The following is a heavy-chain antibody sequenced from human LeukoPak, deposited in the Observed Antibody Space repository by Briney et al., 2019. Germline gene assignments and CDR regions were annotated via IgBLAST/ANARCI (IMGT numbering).Heavy chain of an antibody. Sequence: GGSLRLSCAASGFTFSSYAMSWVRQAPGKGLEWVSAISGSGGSTYYADSVKGRFTISRDNSKNTLYLQMNSLRAEDTAVYYCAKDCYILLWFGEPPDYWGQGTLVTVSS. D-gene: IGHD3-10*01. V-gene: IGHV3-23*01. J-gene: IGHJ4*02. CDR2: ISGSGGST. CDR1: GFTFSSYA. CDR3: AKDCYILLWFGEPPDY.